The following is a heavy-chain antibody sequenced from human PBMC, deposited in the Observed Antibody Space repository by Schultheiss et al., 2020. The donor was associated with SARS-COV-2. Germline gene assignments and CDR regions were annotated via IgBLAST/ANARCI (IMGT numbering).Heavy chain of an antibody. Sequence: GGSLRLSCKGSGYSFSNYWIGWVRQMPGKGLEWMGLIYPGDSDTRDSPSFQGQVTISADKSISTAYLQWNSLKASDTAMYYCARQCSGGSCYYYYGMDVWGQGTTVTVSS. V-gene: IGHV5-51*01. CDR2: IYPGDSDT. D-gene: IGHD2-15*01. CDR3: ARQCSGGSCYYYYGMDV. J-gene: IGHJ6*02. CDR1: GYSFSNYW.